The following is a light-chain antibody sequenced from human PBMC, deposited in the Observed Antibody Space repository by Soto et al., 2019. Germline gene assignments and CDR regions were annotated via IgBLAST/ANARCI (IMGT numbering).Light chain of an antibody. J-gene: IGKJ5*01. V-gene: IGKV1-33*01. CDR3: QQCNNLPIT. CDR2: GAS. Sequence: DIQMTQSPSSLSASVGDRVTITCRASQSISSYLNWYQQKPGKAPKLLIYGASSLETGVPSRFSGSGSGTDFTFTISSLQPEDIATYYCQQCNNLPITFGQGTRL. CDR1: QSISSY.